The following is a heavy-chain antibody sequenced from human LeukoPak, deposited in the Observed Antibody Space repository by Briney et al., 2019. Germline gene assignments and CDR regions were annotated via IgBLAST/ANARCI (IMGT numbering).Heavy chain of an antibody. V-gene: IGHV4-39*07. CDR2: IYYSGST. D-gene: IGHD4-17*01. J-gene: IGHJ3*02. CDR3: ARVTTTVTTGDI. Sequence: ASETLSLTCTVSGGSISSSSYYWGWIRQPPGKGLEWIGSIYYSGSTYYNPSLKSRVTISVDTSKSQFSLKLSSVTAADTAVYYCARVTTTVTTGDIWGQGTMVTVSS. CDR1: GGSISSSSYY.